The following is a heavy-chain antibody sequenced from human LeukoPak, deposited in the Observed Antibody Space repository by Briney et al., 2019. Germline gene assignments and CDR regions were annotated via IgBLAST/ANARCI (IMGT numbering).Heavy chain of an antibody. J-gene: IGHJ6*03. D-gene: IGHD1-1*01. V-gene: IGHV4-34*01. Sequence: SETLSLTCAVYGGSFSGYYWSWIRQPPGEGLEWIGEINHSGSTNYNPSLKSRVTISVDTSKNQFTLKLRSVNAADPAVYFCARGRVSSSTWYSTYYYYFYMDVWGKGTTVTVSS. CDR2: INHSGST. CDR3: ARGRVSSSTWYSTYYYYFYMDV. CDR1: GGSFSGYY.